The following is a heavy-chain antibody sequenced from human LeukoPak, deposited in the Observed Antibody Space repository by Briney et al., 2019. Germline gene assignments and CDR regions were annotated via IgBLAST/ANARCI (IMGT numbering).Heavy chain of an antibody. CDR2: IYHSGST. D-gene: IGHD2-2*01. Sequence: SDTLSLTCAVSGGSISSSNWWSWVRQPPGKGLEWIGEIYHSGSTNYNPSLRRRLNISVDKSKIHFSLKVTSVTAADTAVYYCARVGGYCTSTSCSNSYYYYGMDVWGQGTTVTVSS. J-gene: IGHJ6*02. CDR1: GGSISSSNW. V-gene: IGHV4-4*02. CDR3: ARVGGYCTSTSCSNSYYYYGMDV.